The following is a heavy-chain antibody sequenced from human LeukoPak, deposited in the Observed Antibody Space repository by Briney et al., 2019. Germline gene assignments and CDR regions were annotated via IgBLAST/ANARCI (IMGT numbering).Heavy chain of an antibody. D-gene: IGHD3-22*01. CDR1: GGSIRSSSNY. V-gene: IGHV4-39*01. J-gene: IGHJ4*02. CDR3: ARQYDSSGYYYFDY. Sequence: PSETLSLTCTVSGGSIRSSSNYWVCIRQPPGKGLEWIGSISNRGSSYYNPPLKSRVTILVDTSNNQFSLKLSSVTAADTAVYYCARQYDSSGYYYFDYWGQGTLVTVSS. CDR2: ISNRGSS.